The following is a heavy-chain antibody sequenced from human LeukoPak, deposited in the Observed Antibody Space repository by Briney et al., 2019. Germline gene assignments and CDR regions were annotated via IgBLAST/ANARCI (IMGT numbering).Heavy chain of an antibody. D-gene: IGHD2-2*01. CDR2: FYSGGMT. CDR3: YARPVLPAAFLPSGNYMDV. J-gene: IGHJ6*03. Sequence: PGGSLRLSCAASGLNVTYNYISWVRQAPGKGLECLSVFYSGGMTYYADSVKGRFIISRDNSKNALYLQMNRLRAEDTAVYYCYARPVLPAAFLPSGNYMDVWGKGTTVTVSS. CDR1: GLNVTYNY. V-gene: IGHV3-53*01.